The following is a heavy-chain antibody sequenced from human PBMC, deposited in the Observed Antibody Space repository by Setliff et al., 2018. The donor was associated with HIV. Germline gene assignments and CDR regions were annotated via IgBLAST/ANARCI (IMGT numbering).Heavy chain of an antibody. D-gene: IGHD3-22*01. J-gene: IGHJ6*02. CDR3: ARLLNYYDSSGYYFRLFYGMDV. Sequence: PGESLRISCKGSGYSFTSYWIGWVRQMPGKGLEWMGIIYPGDSDTRYSPSFQGKVTISADKSISTAYLQWSSLKASDTAMYYCARLLNYYDSSGYYFRLFYGMDVWGQGTTVTVSS. V-gene: IGHV5-51*01. CDR2: IYPGDSDT. CDR1: GYSFTSYW.